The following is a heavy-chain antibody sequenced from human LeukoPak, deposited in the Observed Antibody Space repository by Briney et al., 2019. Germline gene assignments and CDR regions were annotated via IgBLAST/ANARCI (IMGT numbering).Heavy chain of an antibody. J-gene: IGHJ5*02. CDR3: ARGGIWLAFDP. CDR1: GGSISSSY. CDR2: VSYTGST. V-gene: IGHV4-59*01. Sequence: SETLSLTCTVSGGSISSSYWSWIRKPPGKGLEWIGFVSYTGSTNYTPSLKSRVTISVDKSKDQFSLKLSSVTAADTAVYYCARGGIWLAFDPWGQGTLVTVSS. D-gene: IGHD6-19*01.